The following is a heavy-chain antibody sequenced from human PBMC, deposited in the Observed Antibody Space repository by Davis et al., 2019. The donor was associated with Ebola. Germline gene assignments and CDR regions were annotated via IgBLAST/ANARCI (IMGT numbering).Heavy chain of an antibody. CDR3: ARVFGLYWYFDL. J-gene: IGHJ2*01. Sequence: ASVKVSCKASGYTFTDYYMHWVRQAPGQGLEWMGWINPNSGGTNYAQKFQGRVTMTRDTSISTAYMELSRLRSEDTAVYYCARVFGLYWYFDLWGRGTLVTVSS. D-gene: IGHD3-3*01. CDR1: GYTFTDYY. CDR2: INPNSGGT. V-gene: IGHV1-2*02.